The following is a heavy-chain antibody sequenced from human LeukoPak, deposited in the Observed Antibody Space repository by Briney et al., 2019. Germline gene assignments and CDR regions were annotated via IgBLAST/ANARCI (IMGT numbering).Heavy chain of an antibody. V-gene: IGHV3-21*06. CDR2: ITSSSSYI. J-gene: IGHJ4*02. Sequence: GGALVLSCAASGFTFSSYNMNWVRQAPGKGLEWVSSITSSSSYIYYADSVKGRFTISRDNAKNSLYLQMDSLRVEDTAEYYCARSSEWLFWEDYWGQGTLVTVSS. CDR3: ARSSEWLFWEDY. CDR1: GFTFSSYN. D-gene: IGHD3-3*01.